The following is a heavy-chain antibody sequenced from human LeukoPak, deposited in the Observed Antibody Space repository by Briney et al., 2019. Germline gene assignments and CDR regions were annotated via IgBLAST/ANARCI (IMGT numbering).Heavy chain of an antibody. D-gene: IGHD6-13*01. CDR3: ARERYSTPPDY. V-gene: IGHV4-59*12. CDR2: IYYSGST. Sequence: SETLSLTCTVSGGSINNYYWSWIRQPPGKGLEWIGYIYYSGSTYYNPSLKSRVTISVDTSKNQFSLKLSSVTAADTAVYYCARERYSTPPDYWGQGTLVTVSS. CDR1: GGSINNYY. J-gene: IGHJ4*02.